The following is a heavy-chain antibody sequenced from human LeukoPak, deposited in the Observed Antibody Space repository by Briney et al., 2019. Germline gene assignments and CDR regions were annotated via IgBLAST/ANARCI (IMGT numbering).Heavy chain of an antibody. CDR1: GGSISSGGYY. Sequence: SQTLSLTCTVSGGSISSGGYYWSWIRQHPGKGLEWIGYIYYSGSTYYNPSLKSRVTISVDTSKNQFSLKLSSVTAADTAVYYCARGSDCSSTSCAIFTWFDPWGQGTLVTVSS. V-gene: IGHV4-31*03. CDR2: IYYSGST. D-gene: IGHD2-2*01. CDR3: ARGSDCSSTSCAIFTWFDP. J-gene: IGHJ5*02.